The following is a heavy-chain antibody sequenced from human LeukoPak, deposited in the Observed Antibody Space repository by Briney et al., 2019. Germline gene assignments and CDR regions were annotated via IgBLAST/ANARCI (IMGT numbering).Heavy chain of an antibody. CDR1: GYSFTNYW. J-gene: IGHJ5*02. Sequence: GVSLKISCKGSGYSFTNYWIGWVRQMPGKGLEWMGIIHPGDSDTRYSPSFQGQVTISADTSITTAYLQWSSLKASDTAIYYCARGDISGWFDPWGQGTLVTVSS. D-gene: IGHD6-19*01. V-gene: IGHV5-51*01. CDR3: ARGDISGWFDP. CDR2: IHPGDSDT.